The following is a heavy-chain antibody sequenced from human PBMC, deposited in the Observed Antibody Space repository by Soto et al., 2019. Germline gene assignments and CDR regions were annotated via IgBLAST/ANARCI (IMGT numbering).Heavy chain of an antibody. D-gene: IGHD2-2*01. J-gene: IGHJ4*02. V-gene: IGHV1-18*01. CDR1: GYTFTSYG. CDR2: ISAYNGNT. Sequence: ASVKVSCKASGYTFTSYGISWVRQAPGQGLEWMGWISAYNGNTNYAQKLQGRVTMTTDTSTSTSYMELRSLRSDDTAVYYCNVVPAAPFEYWAQGTLVTVSS. CDR3: NVVPAAPFEY.